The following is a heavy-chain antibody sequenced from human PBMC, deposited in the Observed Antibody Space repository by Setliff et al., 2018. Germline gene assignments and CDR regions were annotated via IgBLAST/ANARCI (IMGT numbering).Heavy chain of an antibody. D-gene: IGHD3-10*01. CDR1: GVTVSDAW. CDR2: IKSKTDGGPT. V-gene: IGHV3-15*01. J-gene: IGHJ5*02. CDR3: VKLVPQAISSDP. Sequence: GGSLRLSCAASGVTVSDAWMGWVCQTPGEGLDWVGRIKSKTDGGPTDYAAPVKGRFTISRDDSKNTLYLQMNSLKTEDTAIYYCVKLVPQAISSDPWGQGTLVTVSS.